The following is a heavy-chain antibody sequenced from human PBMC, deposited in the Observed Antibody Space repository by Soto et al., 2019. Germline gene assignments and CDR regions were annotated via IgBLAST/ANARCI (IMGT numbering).Heavy chain of an antibody. CDR3: ARRTPSSSWYGDAFDI. V-gene: IGHV1-69*12. Sequence: QVQLVQSGAEVKKPGSSVKVSCKASGGTFSSYAISWVRQAPGQGLEWMGGIIPIFGTANYAQKFQGRGTITADEPTSTAYMELSSLRSEDTAVYYCARRTPSSSWYGDAFDIWGQGTMVTVSS. D-gene: IGHD6-13*01. CDR2: IIPIFGTA. CDR1: GGTFSSYA. J-gene: IGHJ3*02.